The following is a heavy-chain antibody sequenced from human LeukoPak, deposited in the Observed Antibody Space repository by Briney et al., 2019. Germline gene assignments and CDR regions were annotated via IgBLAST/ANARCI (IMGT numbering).Heavy chain of an antibody. CDR1: KFYFSTYD. CDR3: ARVWAGAFDI. V-gene: IGHV3-48*03. J-gene: IGHJ3*02. CDR2: IDSSASTT. D-gene: IGHD6-19*01. Sequence: GGSLRLSCTASKFYFSTYDMNWVRQVPGKGLEWVSYIDSSASTTYYAGSVQGRFTVSRDNAKNSLYLQMTSLRVEDAAFYYCARVWAGAFDIWGQGTMVTVSS.